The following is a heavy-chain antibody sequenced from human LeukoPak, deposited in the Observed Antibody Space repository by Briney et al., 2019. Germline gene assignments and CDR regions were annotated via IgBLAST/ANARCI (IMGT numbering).Heavy chain of an antibody. CDR2: INPTGGST. J-gene: IGHJ4*02. CDR1: GYTFTSYY. CDR3: ARGGYCSGGSCYSYYFDY. Sequence: ASVKVSCKASGYTFTSYYMHWVRQAPGQGLEWMGLINPTGGSTGYAQEFQGRVTMTRDTSISTAYMELSRLRSDDTAVYYCARGGYCSGGSCYSYYFDYWGQGTLVTVSS. V-gene: IGHV1-2*06. D-gene: IGHD2-15*01.